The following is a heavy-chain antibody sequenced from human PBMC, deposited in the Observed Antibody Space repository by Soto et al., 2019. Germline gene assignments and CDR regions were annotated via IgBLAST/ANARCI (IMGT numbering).Heavy chain of an antibody. J-gene: IGHJ6*03. D-gene: IGHD3-10*01. CDR3: LKFRGRAYPYYYMDV. CDR2: YGGSGGSS. CDR1: GFTFSTYG. V-gene: IGHV3-23*01. Sequence: DVQLLESGGGLVQWGGSLRLSCVTSGFTFSTYGMTWVRQAPGKGLEWVSYGGSGGSSYYAESVKGRFTITRDNSKNTLSLEMNSLRAEDTATYYCLKFRGRAYPYYYMDVWGKGTTVTVSS.